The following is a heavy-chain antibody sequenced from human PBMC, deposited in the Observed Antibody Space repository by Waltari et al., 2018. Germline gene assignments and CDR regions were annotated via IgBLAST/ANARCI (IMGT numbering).Heavy chain of an antibody. CDR2: IWYDGSNK. J-gene: IGHJ4*02. CDR3: ARQDRFSYYFDY. Sequence: QVQLVESGGGVVQPGRSLRLSCAAAGFTFSSYGMHWVRQAPGKGLGWVAVIWYDGSNKYDADSVKGRFTISRDNSKNTLYLQMNSLRAEDTAVYYCARQDRFSYYFDYWGQGTLVTVSS. D-gene: IGHD3-3*01. CDR1: GFTFSSYG. V-gene: IGHV3-33*01.